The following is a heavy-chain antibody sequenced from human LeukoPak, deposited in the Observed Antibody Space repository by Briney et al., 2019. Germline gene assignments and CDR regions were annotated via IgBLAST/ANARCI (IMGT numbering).Heavy chain of an antibody. CDR2: ISNSGGST. CDR1: RFTFGSYG. V-gene: IGHV3-23*01. Sequence: GGSLRLSCAASRFTFGSYGMTWVRQAPGKGLEWVSSISNSGGSTYYADSVKGRFTISRDNSKNTLYLQMNSLRAEDTAVYYCAKEGFDSWGQGTLVTVSS. CDR3: AKEGFDS. J-gene: IGHJ4*02.